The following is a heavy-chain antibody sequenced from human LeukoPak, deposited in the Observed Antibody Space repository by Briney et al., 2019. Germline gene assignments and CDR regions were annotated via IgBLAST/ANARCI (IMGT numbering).Heavy chain of an antibody. V-gene: IGHV1-46*02. D-gene: IGHD3-10*01. CDR1: TYIFNKYY. Sequence: VASVKISCKASTYIFNKYYIHWVRQAPGRGLEWMGIINPTSGRTSYAQNFQARVTMTRDMSTYTMYLDLSSLKSDATAVYYCASGGEFRGSAFDIWGQGTTVIVSS. J-gene: IGHJ3*02. CDR3: ASGGEFRGSAFDI. CDR2: INPTSGRT.